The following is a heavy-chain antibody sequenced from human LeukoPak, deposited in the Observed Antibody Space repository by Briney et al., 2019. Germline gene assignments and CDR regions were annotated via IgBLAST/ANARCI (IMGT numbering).Heavy chain of an antibody. V-gene: IGHV1-18*01. CDR1: GYTFTSYG. D-gene: IGHD2-21*02. Sequence: ASVKVPCKASGYTFTSYGISWVRQAPGQGLEWMGWISAYNGNTNYAQKLQGRVTMTTDTSTSTAYMELRSLRSDDTAVYYCARGGEVVTGWYYYYMDVWGKGTTVTVSS. CDR3: ARGGEVVTGWYYYYMDV. CDR2: ISAYNGNT. J-gene: IGHJ6*03.